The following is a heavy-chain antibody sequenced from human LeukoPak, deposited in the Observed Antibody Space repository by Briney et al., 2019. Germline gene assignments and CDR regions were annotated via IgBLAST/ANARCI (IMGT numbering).Heavy chain of an antibody. CDR2: ISSSSSYI. V-gene: IGHV3-21*01. CDR1: GFTFSSYS. D-gene: IGHD1-26*01. J-gene: IGHJ3*02. CDR3: AKVYFKWELQTSDAFDI. Sequence: GGSLRLSCAASGFTFSSYSMNWVRQAPGKGLEWVSSISSSSSYIYYADSVKGQFTISRDNAKNSLYLQMNSLRAEDTAVYYCAKVYFKWELQTSDAFDIWGQGTMVTVSS.